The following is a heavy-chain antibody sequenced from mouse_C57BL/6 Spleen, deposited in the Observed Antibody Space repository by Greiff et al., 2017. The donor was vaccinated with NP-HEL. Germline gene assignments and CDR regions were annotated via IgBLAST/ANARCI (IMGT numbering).Heavy chain of an antibody. Sequence: QVQLQQSGTELVKPGASVKLSCKASGYTFTSYWMHWVKQRPGQGLEWIGNINPSNGGTNYNEKFKSKATLTVDKSSSTAYMQLSSLTSEDSAVYYCAGYYGSSYRWYFDVWGTGTTVTVSS. CDR1: GYTFTSYW. CDR3: AGYYGSSYRWYFDV. J-gene: IGHJ1*03. D-gene: IGHD1-1*01. CDR2: INPSNGGT. V-gene: IGHV1-53*01.